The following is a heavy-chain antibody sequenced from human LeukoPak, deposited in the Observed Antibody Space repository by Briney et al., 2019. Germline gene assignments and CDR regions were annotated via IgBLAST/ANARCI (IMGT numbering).Heavy chain of an antibody. D-gene: IGHD3-22*01. Sequence: ASVKVSCTASGYTFTSYGISWVRQAPGQGLEWMGWIYSYNGNTNYAQKFQGRVTMTTDTSTSIAYMELRSLTSDDTAVYYCARLAYYDSSGYPEWGQGTLVTVSS. CDR1: GYTFTSYG. CDR2: IYSYNGNT. V-gene: IGHV1-18*01. CDR3: ARLAYYDSSGYPE. J-gene: IGHJ4*02.